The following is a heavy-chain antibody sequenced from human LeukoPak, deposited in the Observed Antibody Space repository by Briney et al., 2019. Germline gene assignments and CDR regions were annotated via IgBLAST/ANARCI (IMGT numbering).Heavy chain of an antibody. Sequence: ASVKVSCKASGGTFSSYAISWVRQAPGQGLEWMGWISAYNGNTNYAQKLQGRVTMTTDTSTSTAYMELRSLRSDDTAVYYCARGVWIAVAGRPRYYYYMDVWGKGTTVTVSS. CDR2: ISAYNGNT. CDR3: ARGVWIAVAGRPRYYYYMDV. D-gene: IGHD6-19*01. J-gene: IGHJ6*03. CDR1: GGTFSSYA. V-gene: IGHV1-18*01.